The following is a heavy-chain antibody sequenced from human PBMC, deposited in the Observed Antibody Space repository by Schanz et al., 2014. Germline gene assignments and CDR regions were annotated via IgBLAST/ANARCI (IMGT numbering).Heavy chain of an antibody. CDR2: INGDGSRT. Sequence: EVQLLESGGGLVEPGGSLRLSCTASGFPFSDYFMAWIRQPPGRGLVWVSRINGDGSRTAYADSVKGRFTISRDNAKNTLYLQMNSLRAEDTAVYYCAKGRFGELSAFDIWGQGTMVTVSS. CDR1: GFPFSDYF. V-gene: IGHV3-74*02. D-gene: IGHD3-10*01. J-gene: IGHJ3*02. CDR3: AKGRFGELSAFDI.